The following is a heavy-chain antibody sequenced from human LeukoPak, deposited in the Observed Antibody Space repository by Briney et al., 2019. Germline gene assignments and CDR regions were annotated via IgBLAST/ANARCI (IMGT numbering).Heavy chain of an antibody. Sequence: GGSLRLSCAASGFTFSSYWMHWVRQAPGKGLVWVSRINSDGSSTSYADSVKGRFTISRDNAKNTLYLQMNSLRAEDTAVYYCASIRHRDSSGYTVWGRGTMVTVSS. CDR2: INSDGSST. D-gene: IGHD3-22*01. V-gene: IGHV3-74*01. J-gene: IGHJ3*01. CDR3: ASIRHRDSSGYTV. CDR1: GFTFSSYW.